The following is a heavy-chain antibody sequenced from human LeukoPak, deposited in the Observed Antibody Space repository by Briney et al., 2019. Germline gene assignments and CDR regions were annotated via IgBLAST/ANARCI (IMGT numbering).Heavy chain of an antibody. CDR2: ISYDGSNK. J-gene: IGHJ5*02. CDR3: ARGYGSGSYDLNP. D-gene: IGHD3-10*01. Sequence: PGGSLRLSCAASGFTFSSYAMHWVRQAPGKGLEWVAVISYDGSNKYCADSVKGRFTISRDNSKNTLYLQMNSLRAEDTAVYYCARGYGSGSYDLNPWGQGTLVTVSS. V-gene: IGHV3-30*04. CDR1: GFTFSSYA.